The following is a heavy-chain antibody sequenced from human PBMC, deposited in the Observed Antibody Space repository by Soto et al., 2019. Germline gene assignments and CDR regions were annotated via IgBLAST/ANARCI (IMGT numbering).Heavy chain of an antibody. V-gene: IGHV2-26*01. Sequence: QVTLKESGPVLVKPTETLTLTCTVSGFSLSTARMGVSWIRQPPGKALEWLEHIFSNDEKSYRISLESRLTISKDTSKGQVVLTMTNMDPVDTATYYCARYVDTALVARFDFCGQGTLVTVSS. J-gene: IGHJ4*02. D-gene: IGHD5-18*01. CDR2: IFSNDEK. CDR3: ARYVDTALVARFDF. CDR1: GFSLSTARMG.